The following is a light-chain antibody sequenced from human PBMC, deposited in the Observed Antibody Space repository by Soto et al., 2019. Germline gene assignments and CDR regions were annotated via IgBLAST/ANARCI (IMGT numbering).Light chain of an antibody. J-gene: IGLJ1*01. CDR2: DVS. CDR3: SSYTSSNTYV. Sequence: QSALTQPASVSGSPGQSITISCTGTSSEVGGYNYVSWYQQHPGKAPKLMIYDVSNRPSGVSNRFSGSQSGNTASLTISGLQAEDEADYYCSSYTSSNTYVFGTGTQLTVL. V-gene: IGLV2-14*01. CDR1: SSEVGGYNY.